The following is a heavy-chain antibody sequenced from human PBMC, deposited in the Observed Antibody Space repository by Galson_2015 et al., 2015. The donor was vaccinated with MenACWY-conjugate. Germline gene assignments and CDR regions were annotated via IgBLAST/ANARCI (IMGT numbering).Heavy chain of an antibody. CDR2: INPYGGST. Sequence: SVKVSCKASGYTFNTYYMHWVRQAPGQGLEWVGIINPYGGSTTYAQKFQGRVTMTRDTSTSTVYMELSSLRSEDTAVYYCARGRGSYYYGMDVWDQGTTVTVSS. V-gene: IGHV1-46*02. J-gene: IGHJ6*02. CDR1: GYTFNTYY. D-gene: IGHD1-26*01. CDR3: ARGRGSYYYGMDV.